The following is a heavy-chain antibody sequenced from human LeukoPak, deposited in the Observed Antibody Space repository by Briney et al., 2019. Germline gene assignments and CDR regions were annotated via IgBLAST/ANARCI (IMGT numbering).Heavy chain of an antibody. CDR1: GGSISSYY. J-gene: IGHJ5*02. D-gene: IGHD3-10*01. CDR3: ARHGNYYYGSTSWFDP. Sequence: SETLSLTCTVSGGSISSYYRSWIRQPPGKGLEWIGYIYYSGSTNYNPSLKSRVTISVDTSKNQFSLKLSSVTAADTAVYYCARHGNYYYGSTSWFDPWGQGTLVTVSS. CDR2: IYYSGST. V-gene: IGHV4-59*08.